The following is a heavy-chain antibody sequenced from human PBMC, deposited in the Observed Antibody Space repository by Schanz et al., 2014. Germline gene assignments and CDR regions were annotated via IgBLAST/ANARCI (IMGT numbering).Heavy chain of an antibody. D-gene: IGHD6-13*01. V-gene: IGHV3-30*04. CDR2: ISYDGSHK. J-gene: IGHJ6*02. Sequence: VQLLESGGTVVQPGGSLRVSCAASGFVFRTFAMYWVRQAPGKGLEWVAVISYDGSHKDYADSVKGRFTISRDNSKNTLYLQMNSLRAEDTAVYYCARDRQQLVGRIGYYYGMDVWGQGTTVTVSS. CDR1: GFVFRTFA. CDR3: ARDRQQLVGRIGYYYGMDV.